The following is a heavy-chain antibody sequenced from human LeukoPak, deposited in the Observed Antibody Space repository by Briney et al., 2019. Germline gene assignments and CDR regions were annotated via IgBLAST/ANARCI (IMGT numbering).Heavy chain of an antibody. CDR3: AKNGDRGAYCTGGTCYPYFYYYMDV. V-gene: IGHV3-48*01. CDR1: GFTFSSYS. CDR2: ISSSSTTI. J-gene: IGHJ6*03. Sequence: GGSVRLSCAASGFTFSSYSMNWVRQAPGKGLEWVSYISSSSTTIYYADSVKGRFTISRDNSKNTLYLQMNSLRAEDTAIYYCAKNGDRGAYCTGGTCYPYFYYYMDVWGKGTTVTI. D-gene: IGHD2-15*01.